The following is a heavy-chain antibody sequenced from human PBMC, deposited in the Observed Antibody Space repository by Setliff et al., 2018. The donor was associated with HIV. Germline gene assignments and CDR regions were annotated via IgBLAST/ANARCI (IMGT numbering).Heavy chain of an antibody. J-gene: IGHJ4*02. Sequence: ASVKVSCKASGYTFTTYAIFWVRQAPGQRLEWMGWINEASGNTKCSQKFQGRVTITRDTSASTAYMELSSLRSEDTAVYYCAREGGSSGYCGYFDYWGQGTLVTVSS. CDR3: AREGGSSGYCGYFDY. D-gene: IGHD3-22*01. CDR2: INEASGNT. CDR1: GYTFTTYA. V-gene: IGHV1-3*01.